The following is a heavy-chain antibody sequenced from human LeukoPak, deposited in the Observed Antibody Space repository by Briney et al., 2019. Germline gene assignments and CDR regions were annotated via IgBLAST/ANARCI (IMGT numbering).Heavy chain of an antibody. CDR1: GFTFSSYS. Sequence: GGSLRLSCAASGFTFSSYSMNWVRQAPGKGLEWVSSISSSSSYIYYADSVKGRFTISRDNAKNSLYLQMNSLRAEDTAVYYCARVLQYYGSGSDYWGQGTLVTVSS. J-gene: IGHJ4*02. D-gene: IGHD3-10*01. V-gene: IGHV3-21*01. CDR2: ISSSSSYI. CDR3: ARVLQYYGSGSDY.